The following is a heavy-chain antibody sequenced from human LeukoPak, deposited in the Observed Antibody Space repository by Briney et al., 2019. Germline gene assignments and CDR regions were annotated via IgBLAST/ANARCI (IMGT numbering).Heavy chain of an antibody. Sequence: PSETLSLTCTVAGASSSAFHWTWFRQPAGKTLEWIGLIYSSGSTLLNPSLKTQAAMSLDLPKNQRSLRVAPPAAAGAASYYCARKDGDYWGQGTLVTVSS. CDR3: ARKDGDY. CDR2: IYSSGST. J-gene: IGHJ4*02. CDR1: GASSSAFH. V-gene: IGHV4-4*07.